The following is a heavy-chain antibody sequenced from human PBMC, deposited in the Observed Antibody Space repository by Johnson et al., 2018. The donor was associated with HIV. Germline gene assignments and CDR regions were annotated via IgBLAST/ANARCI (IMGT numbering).Heavy chain of an antibody. CDR1: GFTFSDYY. CDR2: ISSGGSTI. Sequence: QVQLVESGGGLVQPGGSLRLSCAASGFTFSDYYMSWIRQAPGKGLEWVSYISSGGSTIYDADSVKGRFTISRDNAKNSLYLQMNSLRAEDTAVYYCARDRWELLSCAFDIWGQGTMVTVSS. V-gene: IGHV3-11*04. D-gene: IGHD1-26*01. CDR3: ARDRWELLSCAFDI. J-gene: IGHJ3*02.